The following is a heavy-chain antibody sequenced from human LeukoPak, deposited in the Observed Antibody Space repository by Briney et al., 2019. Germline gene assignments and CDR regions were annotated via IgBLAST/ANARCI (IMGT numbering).Heavy chain of an antibody. Sequence: GGSLRLSCAASGFTFSSYSMNWVRQAPGKGLEWVSSISSSSSDIYYADSVKGRFTISRDNAKNSLYLQMNSLRAEDTAVYYCARDSGTVPAALPIFDYWGQGTLVTVSS. J-gene: IGHJ4*02. CDR1: GFTFSSYS. V-gene: IGHV3-21*01. D-gene: IGHD2-2*01. CDR2: ISSSSSDI. CDR3: ARDSGTVPAALPIFDY.